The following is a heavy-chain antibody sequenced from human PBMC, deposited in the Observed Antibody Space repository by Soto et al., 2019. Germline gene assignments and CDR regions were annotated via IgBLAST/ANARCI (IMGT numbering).Heavy chain of an antibody. D-gene: IGHD3-3*01. CDR2: ISYDGSNK. V-gene: IGHV3-30*18. Sequence: GGSLRLSCAASGFTFSSYGMHWVRQAPGKGLEWVAVISYDGSNKYYADSVKGRFTISRDNSKNTLYLQMNSLRAEDTAVYYCAKDQGEYDFWSGYYLRSAWRYYYGMDVWGQGTTVTVSS. CDR1: GFTFSSYG. J-gene: IGHJ6*02. CDR3: AKDQGEYDFWSGYYLRSAWRYYYGMDV.